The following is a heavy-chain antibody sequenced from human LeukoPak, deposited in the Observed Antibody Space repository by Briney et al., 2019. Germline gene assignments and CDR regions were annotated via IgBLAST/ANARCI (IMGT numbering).Heavy chain of an antibody. V-gene: IGHV3-74*01. CDR2: ISGDGSVT. CDR3: ARYSSSSGGASYYLDY. CDR1: GFTLMNYW. Sequence: GGSLRRSCAASGFTLMNYWMHWVRQVPGKRLVWVSRISGDGSVTNYADSVKGRFTISRDNAKNTLFLQINSLRAEDTAVYYCARYSSSSGGASYYLDYWGHGTLVTVSS. D-gene: IGHD6-6*01. J-gene: IGHJ4*01.